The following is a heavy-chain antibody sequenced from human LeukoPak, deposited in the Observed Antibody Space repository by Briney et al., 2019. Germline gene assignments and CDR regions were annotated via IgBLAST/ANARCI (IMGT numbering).Heavy chain of an antibody. Sequence: GGSLRLSCAASGFTFNNYAMTWVRQAPGKGLEWVSSISCSSSYIYYADSVKGRFTISRDNAKNSLYLQMNSLRAEDTAVYYCASCSGYFEIDYWGQGTLVTVSS. V-gene: IGHV3-21*01. D-gene: IGHD3-22*01. CDR1: GFTFNNYA. J-gene: IGHJ4*02. CDR2: ISCSSSYI. CDR3: ASCSGYFEIDY.